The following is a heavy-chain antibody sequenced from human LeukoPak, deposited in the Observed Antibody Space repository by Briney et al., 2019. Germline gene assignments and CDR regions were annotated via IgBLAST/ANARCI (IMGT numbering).Heavy chain of an antibody. Sequence: GGSLRLSCAASGFAFSYYNMNWVRQAPGKGLEWVSSISSSGEYIYYADSVKGRFTISRDNAKHSLYLQMNSLRAEDTAVYYCAGDLVGSMVRGATDYWGQGTLVTVSS. V-gene: IGHV3-21*01. J-gene: IGHJ4*02. CDR2: ISSSGEYI. CDR1: GFAFSYYN. D-gene: IGHD3-10*01. CDR3: AGDLVGSMVRGATDY.